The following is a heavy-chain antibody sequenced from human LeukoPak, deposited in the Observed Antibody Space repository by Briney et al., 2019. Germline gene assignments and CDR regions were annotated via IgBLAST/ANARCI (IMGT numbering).Heavy chain of an antibody. Sequence: GRSLRLSCAASGFTFSDFGVHWVRQAPGKGLEWVAVISYDGSNKYYADSVKGRFTISRDNSKNTLYLQMNSLRAEDTAVYYCAKDRISIVVVTTIDYWGQGTLVTVSS. J-gene: IGHJ4*02. CDR2: ISYDGSNK. D-gene: IGHD2-21*02. CDR1: GFTFSDFG. CDR3: AKDRISIVVVTTIDY. V-gene: IGHV3-30*18.